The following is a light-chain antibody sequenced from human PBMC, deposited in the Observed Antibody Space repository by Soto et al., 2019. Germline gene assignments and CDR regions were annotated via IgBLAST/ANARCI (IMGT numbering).Light chain of an antibody. J-gene: IGLJ2*01. Sequence: QSVLTQPASVSGSPGQSITISCTGTSSDVGNYNYVSWYQQYPGKAPKVIIYDVSYRLSGVSNRFSGSKSGNTASLTISGLQAEDEADYHCSSYTSTTTRVLFGGGTKLTVL. CDR2: DVS. V-gene: IGLV2-14*03. CDR1: SSDVGNYNY. CDR3: SSYTSTTTRVL.